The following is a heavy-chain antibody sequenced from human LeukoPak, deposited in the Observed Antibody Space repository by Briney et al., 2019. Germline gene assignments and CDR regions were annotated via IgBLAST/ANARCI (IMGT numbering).Heavy chain of an antibody. CDR1: GHTLTEIS. CDR3: VTHFDSSGPDAFDI. CDR2: VDPEDGET. J-gene: IGHJ3*02. Sequence: GASVKVSCKASGHTLTEISMHWVRQAPGKGFEWMGGVDPEDGETIYAQKFQGRVTMTDDPSTDTAYMELGSLRSEDTAVYYCVTHFDSSGPDAFDIWGQGTMVTVSS. D-gene: IGHD3-22*01. V-gene: IGHV1-24*01.